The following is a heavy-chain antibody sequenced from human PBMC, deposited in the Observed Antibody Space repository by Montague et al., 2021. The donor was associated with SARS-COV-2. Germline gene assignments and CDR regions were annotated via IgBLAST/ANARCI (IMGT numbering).Heavy chain of an antibody. CDR3: ARLRGDYGGTYDTFDI. D-gene: IGHD4-23*01. CDR2: IYYSGST. CDR1: GGSISSRSYY. Sequence: SETLSLTCTVSGGSISSRSYYWGWIRQPPGKGLEWIGIIYYSGSTYYNPSLKSRVTISVDTSKNQFSLKLSSVTAADTAVYYCARLRGDYGGTYDTFDIWGQGTMVTVSS. V-gene: IGHV4-39*01. J-gene: IGHJ3*02.